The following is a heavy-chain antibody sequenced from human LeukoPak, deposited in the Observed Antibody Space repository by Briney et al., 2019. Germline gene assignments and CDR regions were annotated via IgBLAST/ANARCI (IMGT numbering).Heavy chain of an antibody. V-gene: IGHV3-33*01. D-gene: IGHD6-19*01. J-gene: IGHJ6*02. CDR2: IWYDGSNK. Sequence: AGGSLRLSCAASGFTFSSYGMHWVRQAPGKGLEWVAVIWYDGSNKYYADSVKGRFTISRDNSKNTLYLQMNSLRAEDTAVYYCVIALAGRDYGWDVWGQGTTVTVSS. CDR3: VIALAGRDYGWDV. CDR1: GFTFSSYG.